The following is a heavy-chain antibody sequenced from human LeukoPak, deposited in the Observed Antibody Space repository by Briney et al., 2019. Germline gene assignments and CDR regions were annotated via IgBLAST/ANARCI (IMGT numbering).Heavy chain of an antibody. Sequence: ASVKVSCKASGGTFSSYAISWVRQAPGQGLEWIGGIIPIFGTANYAQKFQGRVTITTDESTSTAYMELSSLRSEDTAVYYCARGDYYDSSGYFAETDYWGQGTLVTVSS. J-gene: IGHJ4*02. CDR2: IIPIFGTA. D-gene: IGHD3-22*01. CDR3: ARGDYYDSSGYFAETDY. V-gene: IGHV1-69*05. CDR1: GGTFSSYA.